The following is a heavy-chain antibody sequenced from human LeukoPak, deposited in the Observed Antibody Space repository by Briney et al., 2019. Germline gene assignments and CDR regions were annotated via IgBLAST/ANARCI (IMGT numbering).Heavy chain of an antibody. CDR3: ARAPQRLGWFDP. CDR1: GYTFTSYG. CDR2: VSAYNGNT. V-gene: IGHV1-18*01. J-gene: IGHJ5*02. D-gene: IGHD1-1*01. Sequence: ASVEVSCKASGYTFTSYGISWVRQAPGQGLEWMGWVSAYNGNTNYAQKFQGRVTMTTDTSTSTAYMELRSLRSDDTAVYYCARAPQRLGWFDPWGQGTLVTVSS.